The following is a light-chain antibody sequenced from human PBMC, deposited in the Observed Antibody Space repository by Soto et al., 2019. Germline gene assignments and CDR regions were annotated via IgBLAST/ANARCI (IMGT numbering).Light chain of an antibody. CDR3: CSYAGSSTYV. CDR1: SSDVGSYNL. V-gene: IGLV2-23*02. Sequence: QSVLTQPASVSGSPGQSITISCTGTSSDVGSYNLVSWYQQHPGKAPKVMIYEVSKRPSGVPKRFSGSKSGNTASLTISGLQAEDEADYYCCSYAGSSTYVFGTGTKVTVL. CDR2: EVS. J-gene: IGLJ1*01.